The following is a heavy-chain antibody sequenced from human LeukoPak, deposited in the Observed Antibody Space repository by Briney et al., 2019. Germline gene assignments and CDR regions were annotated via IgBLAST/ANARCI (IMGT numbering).Heavy chain of an antibody. CDR3: ARERESGSYRYFDY. CDR1: GGTFSSYA. CDR2: IIPIFGTA. J-gene: IGHJ4*02. D-gene: IGHD1-26*01. Sequence: RASVKVSCKASGGTFSSYAISWVRQAPGQGLEWMGGIIPIFGTANYAQKFQGRVTITADESTSTAYMELSSLRSEDTAVYYCARERESGSYRYFDYWGQGTLVTVS. V-gene: IGHV1-69*01.